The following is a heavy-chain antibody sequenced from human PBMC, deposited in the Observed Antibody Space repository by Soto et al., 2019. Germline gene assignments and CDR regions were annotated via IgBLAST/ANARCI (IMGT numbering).Heavy chain of an antibody. J-gene: IGHJ4*02. CDR2: ISYDGSNK. D-gene: IGHD3-16*01. CDR1: GFTFSSYG. CDR3: AKDLGDYVWGSFDY. V-gene: IGHV3-30*18. Sequence: PGGSLRLSCAASGFTFSSYGMHWVRQAPGKGLEWVAVISYDGSNKYYADSVKGRFTISRDNSKNTLYLQMNSLRAEDTAVYYCAKDLGDYVWGSFDYWGQGTLVTVSS.